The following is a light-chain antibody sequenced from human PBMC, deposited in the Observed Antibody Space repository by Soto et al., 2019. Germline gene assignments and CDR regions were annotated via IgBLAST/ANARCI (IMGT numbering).Light chain of an antibody. Sequence: QSVLTQPPSVSDAPGQRDAISCSGSNVGNKPVNWYQHLPGKAPNLLLYYDDMLSSGVSDRFSGSKSVTSASRAISGLQYYAEGDYDCAVWDDSVDGWVFGGGTKVTVL. CDR3: AVWDDSVDGWV. CDR2: YDD. J-gene: IGLJ3*02. V-gene: IGLV1-36*01. CDR1: NVGNKP.